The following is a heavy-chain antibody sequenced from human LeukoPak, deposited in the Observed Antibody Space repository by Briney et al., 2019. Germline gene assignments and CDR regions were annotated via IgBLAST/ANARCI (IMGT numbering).Heavy chain of an antibody. CDR1: GGSFSGYY. D-gene: IGHD2-15*01. CDR3: ARERVGCSGGSCYFRDAFDI. CDR2: MNHSGST. J-gene: IGHJ3*02. V-gene: IGHV4-34*01. Sequence: PSETLSLTCAVYGGSFSGYYWSWIRQPPGKGLEWIGEMNHSGSTNYNPSLKSRVTISVDTSKSQFSLRLSSVTAADTAVYYCARERVGCSGGSCYFRDAFDIWGQGTMVTVSS.